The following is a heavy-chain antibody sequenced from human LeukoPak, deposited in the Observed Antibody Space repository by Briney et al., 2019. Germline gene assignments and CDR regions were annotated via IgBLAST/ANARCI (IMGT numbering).Heavy chain of an antibody. CDR2: ISSSGSTI. Sequence: GGSLRLSCAASGFTFSDYAMSWVRQAPGKGLEWVSYISSSGSTIYYADSVKGRFTISRDNAKNSLYLQMNSLRAEDTAVYYCASYDYGDSAYYMDVWGKGTTVTVSS. J-gene: IGHJ6*03. V-gene: IGHV3-11*04. D-gene: IGHD4-17*01. CDR1: GFTFSDYA. CDR3: ASYDYGDSAYYMDV.